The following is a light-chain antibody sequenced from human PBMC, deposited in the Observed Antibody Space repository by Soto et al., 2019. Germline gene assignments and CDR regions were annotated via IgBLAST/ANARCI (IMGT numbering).Light chain of an antibody. V-gene: IGKV1-5*03. Sequence: DIQMTQSPSTLSASVGDRVTITCRASQSISTWLAWYQQKPGRAPKVLIYKASTLDSGVPSRFSGSGSGTEFTLTISSLQTDDSATYYCQYYNSRFGQGTKVEI. CDR2: KAS. J-gene: IGKJ2*01. CDR3: QYYNSR. CDR1: QSISTW.